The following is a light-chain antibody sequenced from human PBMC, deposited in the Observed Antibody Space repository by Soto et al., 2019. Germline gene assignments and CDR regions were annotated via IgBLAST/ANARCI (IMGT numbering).Light chain of an antibody. Sequence: DIQMTQSPSTLSASVGDRVTIACRASQTINDWLAWYQQKPGKAPNLLIYRASNLQSGVPSRFSGSGSGTEFTLTISSLQPDDFATYYCQQYNSYPGYTFGQGTKLEIK. V-gene: IGKV1-5*03. CDR3: QQYNSYPGYT. J-gene: IGKJ2*01. CDR1: QTINDW. CDR2: RAS.